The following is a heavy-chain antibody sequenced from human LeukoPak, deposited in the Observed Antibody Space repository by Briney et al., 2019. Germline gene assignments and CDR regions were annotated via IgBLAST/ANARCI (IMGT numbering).Heavy chain of an antibody. CDR2: IYHSGST. CDR1: SGSISSGAYY. V-gene: IGHV4-39*07. D-gene: IGHD1-7*01. Sequence: SETLSLTCTVSSGSISSGAYYWGWIRQPPGKGLEWVGSIYHSGSTFYNPCLKGRVTISVDTSKNQFYLKPTSVTAADTAVFFCAREEFGTACFDSWGQGTLVTVSS. J-gene: IGHJ4*02. CDR3: AREEFGTACFDS.